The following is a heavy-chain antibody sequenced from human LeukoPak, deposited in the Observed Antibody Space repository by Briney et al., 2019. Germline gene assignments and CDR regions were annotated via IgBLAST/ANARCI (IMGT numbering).Heavy chain of an antibody. D-gene: IGHD2-8*01. V-gene: IGHV1-2*02. J-gene: IGHJ6*04. CDR3: ARXGYCTHGVCYSXXL. CDR1: GYAFTAHY. CDR2: INPNSGGP. Sequence: ASVKVSCKASGYAFTAHYIHWVRQAPGQGFEWMGWINPNSGGPNYAQKFQGRVTMTRDTSISTAYMELSRLTSDDTAIYYCARXGYCTHGVCYSXXLWGXGTTVXXSS.